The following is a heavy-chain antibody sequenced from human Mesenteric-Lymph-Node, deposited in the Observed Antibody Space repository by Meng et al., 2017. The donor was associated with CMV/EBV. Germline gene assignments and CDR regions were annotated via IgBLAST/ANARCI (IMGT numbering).Heavy chain of an antibody. Sequence: GESLKISCAASGFDFITYTMSWVRQAPGKGLEWVSSISSSSSYIYYADSVKGRFTISRDNAKNSLYLQMNSLRAEDTAVYYCARDGHATYYDFWSGNYYGMDVWGQGTTVTVSS. D-gene: IGHD3-3*01. CDR3: ARDGHATYYDFWSGNYYGMDV. CDR2: ISSSSSYI. J-gene: IGHJ6*02. V-gene: IGHV3-21*01. CDR1: GFDFITYT.